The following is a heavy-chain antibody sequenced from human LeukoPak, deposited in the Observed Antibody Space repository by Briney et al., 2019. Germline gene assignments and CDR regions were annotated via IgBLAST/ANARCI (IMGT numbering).Heavy chain of an antibody. J-gene: IGHJ5*02. Sequence: ASMKVSCKASGGTFSSYTISWVRQAPGQGLEWMGGIIPIFGTANYAQKFQGRVTITADESTSTAYMELSSLRPEDTAVYYCARELGINWFDPWGQGTLVTVSS. CDR1: GGTFSSYT. CDR3: ARELGINWFDP. CDR2: IIPIFGTA. D-gene: IGHD7-27*01. V-gene: IGHV1-69*13.